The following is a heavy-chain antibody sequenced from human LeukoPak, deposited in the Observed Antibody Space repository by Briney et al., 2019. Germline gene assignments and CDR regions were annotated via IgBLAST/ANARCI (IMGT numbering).Heavy chain of an antibody. CDR3: ARHNDYYVVGGMDV. J-gene: IGHJ6*02. Sequence: PSETLSLTCTVSGGSISSYYWSWTRQPPGKGLDWIGYIYYSGSTNYNPSLKSRVTISVDTSKNQFSLKLSSVTAADTAVYYCARHNDYYVVGGMDVWGQGTTVTVSS. V-gene: IGHV4-59*08. CDR2: IYYSGST. CDR1: GGSISSYY. D-gene: IGHD3-10*02.